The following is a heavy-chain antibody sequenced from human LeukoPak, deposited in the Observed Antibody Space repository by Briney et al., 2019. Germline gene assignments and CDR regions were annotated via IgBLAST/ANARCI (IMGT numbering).Heavy chain of an antibody. CDR1: GFTFSSYT. CDR3: ARASKENSDSTGYYFRSGSFGY. CDR2: ISSSGSTI. D-gene: IGHD3-22*01. V-gene: IGHV3-48*03. Sequence: GGSLRLSCAASGFTFSSYTMNWVRQAPGKGLEWVSYISSSGSTIYYADSVKGRFTISRDNAKNSLYLQMNSLRAEDTAVYYCARASKENSDSTGYYFRSGSFGYWGQGTLVTVSP. J-gene: IGHJ4*02.